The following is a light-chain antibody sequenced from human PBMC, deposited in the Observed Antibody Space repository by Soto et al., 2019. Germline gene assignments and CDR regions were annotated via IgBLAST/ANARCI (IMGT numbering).Light chain of an antibody. J-gene: IGLJ1*01. CDR2: TND. V-gene: IGLV1-47*02. CDR1: SSNIGDNY. Sequence: QSALTQPPSASGTPGQRVTISCSGSSSNIGDNYVYWYQQLPGTAPKLLIYTNDQRPSGVPDRFSGSRSGTSASLAISGLQFEDEADYHCSSWDDNLDAVVFGAGTKVTVL. CDR3: SSWDDNLDAVV.